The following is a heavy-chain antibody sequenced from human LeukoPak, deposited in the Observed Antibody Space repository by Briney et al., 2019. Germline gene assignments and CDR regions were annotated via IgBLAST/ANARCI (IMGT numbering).Heavy chain of an antibody. D-gene: IGHD3-22*01. CDR3: ARGTYYYDSSGYTAYHY. Sequence: QPGGSLRLSCAASGFTFSSYGMHWVRQAPGKGLEWVAVIWYDGSNKYYADSVKDRFTISRDNSKNTLYLQMNSLRAEDTAVYYCARGTYYYDSSGYTAYHYWGQGTLVTVSS. CDR2: IWYDGSNK. V-gene: IGHV3-33*01. J-gene: IGHJ4*02. CDR1: GFTFSSYG.